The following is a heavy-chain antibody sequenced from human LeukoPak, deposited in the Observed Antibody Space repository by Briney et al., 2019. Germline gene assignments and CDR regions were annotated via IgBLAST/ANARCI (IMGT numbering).Heavy chain of an antibody. Sequence: PGGSLRLSCAASGFTFDHYGMSWVRQTPGKGLEWVSGINWNGGSTGYEDSVKGRFTISRDNAKNALYLQMNSLRADDTALYYCAREGQEGRYFDWSLHYFDHWGQGTLVTVSS. CDR3: AREGQEGRYFDWSLHYFDH. CDR2: INWNGGST. D-gene: IGHD3-9*01. J-gene: IGHJ4*02. CDR1: GFTFDHYG. V-gene: IGHV3-20*04.